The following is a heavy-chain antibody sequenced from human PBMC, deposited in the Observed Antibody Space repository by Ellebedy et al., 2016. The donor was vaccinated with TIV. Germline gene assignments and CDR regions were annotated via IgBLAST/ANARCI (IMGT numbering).Heavy chain of an antibody. V-gene: IGHV4-39*01. J-gene: IGHJ4*02. CDR2: LYYSGSA. CDR1: GASISTFSDF. CDR3: ARQYNYGTSGYYVDY. D-gene: IGHD3-22*01. Sequence: MPSETLSLTCTVSGASISTFSDFWGWIRQPPGKGLEWIGSLYYSGSAYYNPSLKSRVTISVDTSKNQFSLKLSSVTAADTAVYYCARQYNYGTSGYYVDYWGQGTLLTVSS.